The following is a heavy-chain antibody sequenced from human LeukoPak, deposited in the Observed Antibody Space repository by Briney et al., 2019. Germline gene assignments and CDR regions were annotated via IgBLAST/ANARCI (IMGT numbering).Heavy chain of an antibody. CDR3: ARDGEGGTIDY. V-gene: IGHV3-21*01. D-gene: IGHD2-15*01. CDR2: ISSSSSYI. Sequence: GGSLRLSCAASGFTFSTYSMNWVRQAPGKGLEWVSSISSSSSYIYYADSVKGRFTISRDNAKNSLYLQMNSLRAEDTAVYYCARDGEGGTIDYWGQGTLVTVSS. CDR1: GFTFSTYS. J-gene: IGHJ4*02.